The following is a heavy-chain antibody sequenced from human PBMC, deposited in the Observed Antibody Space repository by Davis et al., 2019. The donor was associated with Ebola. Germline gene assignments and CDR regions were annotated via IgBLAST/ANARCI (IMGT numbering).Heavy chain of an antibody. J-gene: IGHJ6*02. CDR1: GFTFSNYW. Sequence: HTGGSLRLSCAASGFTFSNYWMHWVRQAPGKGLVWVSRINSDGSSTSYAGSVKDRFTISRDNAKNSLYLQMNSLRAEDTAVYYCARGDFWSGYYYYYGMDVWGQGTTVTVSS. D-gene: IGHD3-3*01. CDR2: INSDGSST. V-gene: IGHV3-74*01. CDR3: ARGDFWSGYYYYYGMDV.